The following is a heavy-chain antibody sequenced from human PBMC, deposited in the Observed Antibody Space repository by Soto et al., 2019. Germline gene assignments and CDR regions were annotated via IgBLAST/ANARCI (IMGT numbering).Heavy chain of an antibody. Sequence: GGSLRLSCAASGITFINAWMSWVRQAPGKGLEWVGRIKNRVDGGAADYAAPVRGRFTISRDDSTDTLFLQMNNLEAEDTAVYYCTTDPGDYEDFWGQGTLVTVSS. D-gene: IGHD4-17*01. CDR2: IKNRVDGGAA. J-gene: IGHJ4*02. CDR3: TTDPGDYEDF. V-gene: IGHV3-15*01. CDR1: GITFINAW.